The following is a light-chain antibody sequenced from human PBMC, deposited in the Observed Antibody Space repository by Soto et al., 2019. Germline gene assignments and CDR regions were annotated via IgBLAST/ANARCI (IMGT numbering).Light chain of an antibody. CDR1: HGVDIY. CDR2: DSY. Sequence: EVVLTQSPDTLSLSPGERATLSCRTSHGVDIYLAWYQQKPGQAPRHLIYDSYNRVTGIPTRFSGSGSGTDFTLTISSLEPEDSAVYYCQQRKYWPPLTFGGGTKVDIK. J-gene: IGKJ4*01. V-gene: IGKV3-11*01. CDR3: QQRKYWPPLT.